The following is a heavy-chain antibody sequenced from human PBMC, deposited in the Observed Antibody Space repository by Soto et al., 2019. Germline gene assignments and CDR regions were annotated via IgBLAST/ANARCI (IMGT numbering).Heavy chain of an antibody. V-gene: IGHV4-34*01. J-gene: IGHJ5*02. Sequence: PSETLSLTCAVYGGSFSGYYWSWIRQPPGKGLEWIGEINHSGSTNYNPSLKSRVTISVDTSKNQFSLKLSSVTAADTAVYYCARNMPNWNYCWFDPWGQGTLVTVSS. CDR1: GGSFSGYY. D-gene: IGHD1-7*01. CDR2: INHSGST. CDR3: ARNMPNWNYCWFDP.